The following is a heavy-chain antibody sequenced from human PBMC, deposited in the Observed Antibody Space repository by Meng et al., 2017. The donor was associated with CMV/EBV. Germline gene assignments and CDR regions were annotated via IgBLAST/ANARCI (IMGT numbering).Heavy chain of an antibody. Sequence: LTFNDYAMSWVRQAPGKGLEWVSGISSNGGNTDYVDSVRGRFTISRDDSKNTLYLHMKSLRPEDTAIYYCAIRLGTGIAVAGSLGYWGQGTLVTVSS. D-gene: IGHD6-19*01. CDR3: AIRLGTGIAVAGSLGY. CDR2: ISSNGGNT. J-gene: IGHJ4*02. CDR1: LTFNDYA. V-gene: IGHV3-23*01.